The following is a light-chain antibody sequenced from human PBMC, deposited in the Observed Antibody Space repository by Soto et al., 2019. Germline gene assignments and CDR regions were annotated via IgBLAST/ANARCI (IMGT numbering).Light chain of an antibody. Sequence: EILLTQYSATLSLSPGERASLSCRASQSVSSYLAWYQQKPGQAPRLLIYDASNRATGIPARFSGGGSGTDFTLTIDNLEPEDFAIYYCQQRSNWPPITFGQGTRLEIK. CDR3: QQRSNWPPIT. CDR1: QSVSSY. V-gene: IGKV3-11*01. CDR2: DAS. J-gene: IGKJ5*01.